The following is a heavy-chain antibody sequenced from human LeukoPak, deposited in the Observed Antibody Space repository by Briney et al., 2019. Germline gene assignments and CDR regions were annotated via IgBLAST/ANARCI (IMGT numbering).Heavy chain of an antibody. V-gene: IGHV3-7*01. CDR2: IKQDGSEK. D-gene: IGHD3-22*01. CDR1: GFTFSSYW. CDR3: ARERYYDSSGYYYPDY. Sequence: PGGSLRLSCAASGFTFSSYWMSWVRQAPGKGLEWVANIKQDGSEKYYVDSVKGRFTISRDDAKNSLYLQMNSLRAEDTAVYYCARERYYDSSGYYYPDYWGQGTLVTVSS. J-gene: IGHJ4*02.